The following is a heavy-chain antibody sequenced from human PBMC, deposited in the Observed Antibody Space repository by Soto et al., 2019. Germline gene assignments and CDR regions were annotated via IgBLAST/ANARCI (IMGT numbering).Heavy chain of an antibody. D-gene: IGHD2-2*01. Sequence: ASVKVSCKTSGYTFSNYGITWVRQAPGQPLEWLGWISPYSDGTNYAQKFQGRVSMTTDTSTSTAYMELRSLRSDDTAVYYCARALNCSSTSCFDYYYYGMDVWGQGTTVTVSS. V-gene: IGHV1-18*01. CDR1: GYTFSNYG. CDR2: ISPYSDGT. CDR3: ARALNCSSTSCFDYYYYGMDV. J-gene: IGHJ6*02.